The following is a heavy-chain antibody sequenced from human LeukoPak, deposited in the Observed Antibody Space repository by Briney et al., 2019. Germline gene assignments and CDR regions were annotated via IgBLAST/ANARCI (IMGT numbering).Heavy chain of an antibody. J-gene: IGHJ3*02. Sequence: GGSLRLSCSASGFTFSSYAMHWVRQAPGKGLEYVSATSSNGGSTYYADSVKGRFTISRDNSKNTLYLQMSSLRAEDTAVYYCVTPFAGAYGAFDIWGQGTMVTVSS. V-gene: IGHV3-64D*09. CDR2: TSSNGGST. CDR3: VTPFAGAYGAFDI. D-gene: IGHD1-26*01. CDR1: GFTFSSYA.